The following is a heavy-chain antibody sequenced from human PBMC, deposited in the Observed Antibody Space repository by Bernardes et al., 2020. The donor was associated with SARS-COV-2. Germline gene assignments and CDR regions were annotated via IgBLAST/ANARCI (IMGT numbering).Heavy chain of an antibody. D-gene: IGHD2-15*01. Sequence: GYALLLSCASSGFTFSTYRMNWVRQAPGKGLELVSSISSSASYIYYADSVKGRFTISRDNAKNSLSLQMNSLRAEDTAVYYCARDLCSGGSCLDHWGQGTLVTVSS. CDR1: GFTFSTYR. CDR3: ARDLCSGGSCLDH. CDR2: ISSSASYI. J-gene: IGHJ4*02. V-gene: IGHV3-21*01.